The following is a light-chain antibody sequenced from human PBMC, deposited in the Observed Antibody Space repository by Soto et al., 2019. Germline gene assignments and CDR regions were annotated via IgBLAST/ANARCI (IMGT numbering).Light chain of an antibody. CDR2: VAS. V-gene: IGKV3-20*01. CDR1: QSVSSSY. J-gene: IGKJ4*01. CDR3: QQYDSSLGLT. Sequence: EIVLTQSPGTLSLSPGERATLSCRASQSVSSSYLAWYQQKPGQAPRLLIYVASSRTTGIPDRFSGSGSGTDFTLTISRLEHEDFAVYYCQQYDSSLGLTFGGGTKVEIK.